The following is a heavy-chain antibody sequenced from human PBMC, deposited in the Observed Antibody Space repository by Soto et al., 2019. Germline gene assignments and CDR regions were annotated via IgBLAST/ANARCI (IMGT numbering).Heavy chain of an antibody. V-gene: IGHV6-1*01. D-gene: IGHD2-15*01. Sequence: SQTLSLTCAISGDSVSSETTAWNWIRQSPSRGPEWLGRTYYRSKWNSDYAGSVKSRITINADTSTNQFSLQLNSVTPEDTAVYYCTRGWSMAVWGQGTSVTVSS. J-gene: IGHJ6*02. CDR3: TRGWSMAV. CDR1: GDSVSSETTA. CDR2: TYYRSKWNS.